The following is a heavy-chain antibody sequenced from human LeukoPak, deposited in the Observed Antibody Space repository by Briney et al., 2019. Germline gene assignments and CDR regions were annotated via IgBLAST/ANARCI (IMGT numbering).Heavy chain of an antibody. CDR1: GFTFSSYN. CDR2: IRSSGSPT. D-gene: IGHD3-22*01. J-gene: IGHJ6*03. Sequence: PGGSLRLSCAASGFTFSSYNLNWVRQAPGKGLEWVSYIRSSGSPTNYADSVKGRFTISRDNAKNSLYLQMNSLRAEDTAVYYCAREIGYHYMDVWGKGTTVTVSS. CDR3: AREIGYHYMDV. V-gene: IGHV3-48*04.